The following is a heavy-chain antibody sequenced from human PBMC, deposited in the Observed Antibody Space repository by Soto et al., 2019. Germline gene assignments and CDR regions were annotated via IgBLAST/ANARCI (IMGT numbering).Heavy chain of an antibody. J-gene: IGHJ6*03. D-gene: IGHD3-9*01. V-gene: IGHV4-39*01. Sequence: PSETLSLTCTVSGDSISSSSYYWGWIRQPPGKGLEWIGSIYYSGSTYYNPSLKSRVTISVDTSKNQFSLKLSSVTAADTAVYYCASPTLTYYDILTGYSYYYYYMDVWGKGTTVTVSS. CDR3: ASPTLTYYDILTGYSYYYYYMDV. CDR2: IYYSGST. CDR1: GDSISSSSYY.